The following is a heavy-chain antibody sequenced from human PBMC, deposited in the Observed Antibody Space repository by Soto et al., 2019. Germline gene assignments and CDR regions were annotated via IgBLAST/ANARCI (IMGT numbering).Heavy chain of an antibody. CDR3: AREDDGGDRDYYGLDV. CDR2: IHYSGSV. CDR1: GGSISSEYYH. Sequence: QVQLQASGPGLVRPSQTLSLTCTVSGGSISSEYYHWTWIRQAPGKGLEWIGYIHYSGSVHYNPSLQSRVTMSVDTSKNLFSLKLSSVTAADTAVYFCAREDDGGDRDYYGLDVWGQGTTGTVSS. J-gene: IGHJ6*02. D-gene: IGHD2-21*02. V-gene: IGHV4-30-4*01.